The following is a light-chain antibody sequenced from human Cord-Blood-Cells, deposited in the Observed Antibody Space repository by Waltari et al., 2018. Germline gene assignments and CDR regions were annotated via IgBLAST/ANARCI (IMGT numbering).Light chain of an antibody. CDR1: QGIRNY. Sequence: DIQMTQSAYSLSASVGDSVTITCRASQGIRNYLAWYQQKPGKVPKLLIYAASTLQSGVPSRFSGSVSGTDFTLTISSLQPEDVATYYCQKYNSAPYTFGQGTKLEIK. CDR3: QKYNSAPYT. CDR2: AAS. J-gene: IGKJ2*01. V-gene: IGKV1-27*01.